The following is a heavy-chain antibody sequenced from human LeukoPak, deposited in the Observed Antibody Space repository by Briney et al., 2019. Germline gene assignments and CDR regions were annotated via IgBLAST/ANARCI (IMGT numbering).Heavy chain of an antibody. D-gene: IGHD3-16*01. J-gene: IGHJ4*02. CDR3: AKALGD. CDR2: ISYDGSNK. CDR1: GFTFSSYA. V-gene: IGHV3-30-3*01. Sequence: GGSLRLSCAAPGFTFSSYAMHWVRQAPGKGLEWVAVISYDGSNKYYADSVKGRFTISRDNSKNTLYLQMNSLRAEDTAVYYCAKALGDWGQGTLVTVSS.